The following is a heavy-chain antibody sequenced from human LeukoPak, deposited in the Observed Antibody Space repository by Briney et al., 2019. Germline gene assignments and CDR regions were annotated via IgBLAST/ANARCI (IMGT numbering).Heavy chain of an antibody. J-gene: IGHJ3*02. V-gene: IGHV3-23*01. D-gene: IGHD3-10*01. CDR1: GFTFSSYA. CDR3: ARDPGELLWFGESADDAFDI. Sequence: GGSLRLSCAASGFTFSSYAMSWVRQAPGKGLEWVSAISGSGGSKYYADSVKGRFTISRDNSQNTLYLQMNSLRAEDTAVYYCARDPGELLWFGESADDAFDIWGQGTMVTVSS. CDR2: ISGSGGSK.